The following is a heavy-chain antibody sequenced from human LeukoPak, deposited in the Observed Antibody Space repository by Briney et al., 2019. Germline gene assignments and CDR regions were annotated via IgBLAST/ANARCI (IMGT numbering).Heavy chain of an antibody. J-gene: IGHJ6*02. CDR3: AKEVVYETDYYYYYGMDV. D-gene: IGHD2-15*01. CDR1: GFTFSSYA. V-gene: IGHV3-23*01. Sequence: GWSLRLSCAASGFTFSSYAMSWVRQAPGKGLEWVSAISGSGGSTYYADSVKGRFTISRDNSKNTLYLQMNSLRAEDTAVYYCAKEVVYETDYYYYYGMDVWGQGTTVTVSS. CDR2: ISGSGGST.